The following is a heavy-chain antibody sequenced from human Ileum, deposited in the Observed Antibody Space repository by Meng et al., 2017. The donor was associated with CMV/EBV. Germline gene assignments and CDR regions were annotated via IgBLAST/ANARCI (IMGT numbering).Heavy chain of an antibody. J-gene: IGHJ4*02. V-gene: IGHV1-2*02. CDR1: GYTFTGYY. CDR3: AREDSSGYYGIEY. CDR2: INPNSGGT. D-gene: IGHD3-22*01. Sequence: QVQLVQSGAEVKKPXXSVKVXCKASGYTFTGYYMHWVRQAPGQGLEWMGWINPNSGGTNYAQKFQGRVTMTRDTSISTAYMELSRLRSDDTAVYYCAREDSSGYYGIEYGGQGTRVTVSS.